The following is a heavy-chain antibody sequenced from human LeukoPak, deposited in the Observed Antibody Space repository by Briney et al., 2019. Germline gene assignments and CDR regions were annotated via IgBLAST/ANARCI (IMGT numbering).Heavy chain of an antibody. Sequence: VASVKVSCKASGYTFTSYGISWVRQAPGQGLEWMGWISAYNGNTNYAQKLQGRVTMTTDTSTSTAYMELRSLRSDDTAVYYCAREYYYGSGSYYIKVPIYYYYGMDVWGQGTTVTVSS. V-gene: IGHV1-18*01. D-gene: IGHD3-10*01. CDR1: GYTFTSYG. J-gene: IGHJ6*02. CDR2: ISAYNGNT. CDR3: AREYYYGSGSYYIKVPIYYYYGMDV.